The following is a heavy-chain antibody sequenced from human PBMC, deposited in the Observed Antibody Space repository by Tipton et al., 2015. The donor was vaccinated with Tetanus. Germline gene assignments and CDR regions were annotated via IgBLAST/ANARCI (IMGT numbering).Heavy chain of an antibody. CDR3: AGGHYGK. D-gene: IGHD4-17*01. Sequence: SLRLSCEAVEGYDFRRLRMSWVRQAPGQGLEWVAHIKEDGSEIYYVESVRGRFTISRDNAKSSVYLQMNSLRVEDTGIYFCAGGHYGKWGQGTLVTVTS. V-gene: IGHV3-7*01. J-gene: IGHJ4*02. CDR2: IKEDGSEI. CDR1: EGYDFRRLR.